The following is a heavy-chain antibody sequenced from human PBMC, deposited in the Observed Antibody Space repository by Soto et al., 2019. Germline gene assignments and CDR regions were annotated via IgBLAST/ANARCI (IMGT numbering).Heavy chain of an antibody. J-gene: IGHJ4*02. CDR2: ISGSGGST. Sequence: EVQLLESGGGLVQPGGSLRLSCAASGFTFSSYVMSWVRQAPGKGLEWVSAISGSGGSTYYADSVKGRFTISRDNSKNTLYMKMNSLRAEDTAVYYCAKDSAHYYAPPSGDYWGQGTLVTVSS. V-gene: IGHV3-23*01. CDR3: AKDSAHYYAPPSGDY. CDR1: GFTFSSYV. D-gene: IGHD3-10*01.